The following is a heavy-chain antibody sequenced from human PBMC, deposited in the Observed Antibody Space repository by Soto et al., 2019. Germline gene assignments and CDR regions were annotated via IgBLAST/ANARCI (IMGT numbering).Heavy chain of an antibody. J-gene: IGHJ5*02. V-gene: IGHV1-69*06. CDR1: GGTLSSYA. CDR3: ARRFLADADNWFDP. CDR2: IIPIFGTA. Sequence: GGSVKVSFKACGGTLSSYAISWVRQAPGQGLEWMGGIIPIFGTANYAQKFQGRVTITADKSTSTAYMELSSLRSEDTAVYYCARRFLADADNWFDPWGQGTLVTVSS. D-gene: IGHD3-3*01.